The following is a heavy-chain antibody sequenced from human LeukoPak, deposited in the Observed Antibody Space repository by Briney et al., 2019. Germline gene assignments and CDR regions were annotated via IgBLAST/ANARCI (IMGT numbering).Heavy chain of an antibody. CDR2: IYYSGST. Sequence: TLSLTCTVSGGSISSGGYYWSWIRQHPGKGLEWIGYIYYSGSTYYNPSLKSRVTISVDTSKNQFSLKLSSVTAADTAVYYCARAPGVDDYVWGSYRYSGLNFDYWGQGTLVTVSS. V-gene: IGHV4-31*03. CDR3: ARAPGVDDYVWGSYRYSGLNFDY. CDR1: GGSISSGGYY. D-gene: IGHD3-16*02. J-gene: IGHJ4*02.